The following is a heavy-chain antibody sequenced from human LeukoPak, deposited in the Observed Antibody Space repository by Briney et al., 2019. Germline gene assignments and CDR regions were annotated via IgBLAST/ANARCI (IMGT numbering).Heavy chain of an antibody. J-gene: IGHJ3*02. D-gene: IGHD2-21*01. CDR1: GVSISSGSYY. Sequence: TTSETLSLTCTVSGVSISSGSYYWSWIRQPAGKGLEWIGRIYASGSTNYNPSLKSRVTISVDTSKNQFSLKLSSVTAADTAVYYCARVVTYRGGDEINYHDAFDIWGQGTMVTVSS. CDR2: IYASGST. V-gene: IGHV4-61*02. CDR3: ARVVTYRGGDEINYHDAFDI.